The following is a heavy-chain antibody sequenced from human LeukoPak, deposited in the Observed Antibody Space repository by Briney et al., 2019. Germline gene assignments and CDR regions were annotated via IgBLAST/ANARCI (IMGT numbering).Heavy chain of an antibody. CDR1: GFTFSDYY. J-gene: IGHJ5*02. Sequence: GGSLRLSCAASGFTFSDYYMSWIRHAPGKGLDWVSYISSSSSYTNYADSVKGRFTISRDNAKNSLYLQMNSLRAEDTAVYYCARVGLSNWFDPWGQGTLVTVSS. D-gene: IGHD3-16*01. CDR3: ARVGLSNWFDP. CDR2: ISSSSSYT. V-gene: IGHV3-11*06.